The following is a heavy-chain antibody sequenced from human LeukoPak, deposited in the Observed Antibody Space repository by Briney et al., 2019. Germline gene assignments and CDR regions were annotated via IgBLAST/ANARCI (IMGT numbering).Heavy chain of an antibody. J-gene: IGHJ3*02. D-gene: IGHD3-16*02. V-gene: IGHV1-2*02. CDR3: AREEIYDYVWGSYRYRAAFDI. CDR1: GYTFTSYG. CDR2: INPNSGGT. Sequence: ASVKVSCKASGYTFTSYGISWVRQAPGQGLEWMGWINPNSGGTNYAQKFQGRVTMTRDTSISTAYMELSRLRPDDTAVYYCAREEIYDYVWGSYRYRAAFDIWGQGTMVTVSS.